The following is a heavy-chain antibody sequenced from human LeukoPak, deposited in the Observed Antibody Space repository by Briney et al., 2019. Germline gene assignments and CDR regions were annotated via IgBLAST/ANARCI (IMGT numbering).Heavy chain of an antibody. CDR3: ARDDTDIVVVPAAARPLWFDP. J-gene: IGHJ5*02. D-gene: IGHD2-2*01. V-gene: IGHV1-2*02. CDR2: INPNSGGT. CDR1: GYTFTGYY. Sequence: ASVKVSCKASGYTFTGYYMHWVRQAPGQGLEWMGWINPNSGGTNYAQEFQGRVTMTRDTSISTAYMELSRLRSDDTAVYYCARDDTDIVVVPAAARPLWFDPWGQGTLVTVSS.